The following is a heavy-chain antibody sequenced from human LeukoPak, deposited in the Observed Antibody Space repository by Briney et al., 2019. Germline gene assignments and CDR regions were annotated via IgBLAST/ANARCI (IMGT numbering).Heavy chain of an antibody. Sequence: GGTLRLSCAASGFTFSSYSMNWVRQAPGKGLEWISYISSSRSTIYYADSVKGRFTISRDNPKNSLYLQMNSLRAEDTAVYCCARGHYYDSSGYDYWGQGTLVTVSS. CDR1: GFTFSSYS. V-gene: IGHV3-48*04. J-gene: IGHJ4*02. CDR3: ARGHYYDSSGYDY. CDR2: ISSSRSTI. D-gene: IGHD3-22*01.